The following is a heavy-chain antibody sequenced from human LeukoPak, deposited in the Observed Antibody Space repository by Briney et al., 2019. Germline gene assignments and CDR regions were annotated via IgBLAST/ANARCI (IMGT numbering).Heavy chain of an antibody. CDR2: IIPILGIA. CDR1: GGTFSSYA. CDR3: ASSYTVTDFFYYYGMDV. V-gene: IGHV1-69*04. J-gene: IGHJ6*02. D-gene: IGHD4-11*01. Sequence: SVKVSCKASGGTFSSYAISWVRQAPGQELEWMGRIIPILGIANYAQKFQGRVTITADKSTSTAYMELSSLRSEDTAVYYCASSYTVTDFFYYYGMDVWGQGTTVTVSS.